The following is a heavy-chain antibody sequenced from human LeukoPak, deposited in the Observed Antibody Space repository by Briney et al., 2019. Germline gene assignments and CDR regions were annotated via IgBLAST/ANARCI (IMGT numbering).Heavy chain of an antibody. Sequence: PSETLSLTCTVSGGSISSYYWSWIRQPPGKGREWIGYIYYSGSTNYNPSLKSRVTISVDTSKNQFSLKLSSVTAADTAVYYCARRGVVSSGYYPFDYWGQGTLVTVSS. CDR3: ARRGVVSSGYYPFDY. CDR1: GGSISSYY. CDR2: IYYSGST. J-gene: IGHJ4*02. V-gene: IGHV4-59*08. D-gene: IGHD3-22*01.